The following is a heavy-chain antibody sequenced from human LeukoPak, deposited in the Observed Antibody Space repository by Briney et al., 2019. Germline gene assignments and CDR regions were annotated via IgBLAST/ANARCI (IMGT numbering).Heavy chain of an antibody. V-gene: IGHV4-34*01. J-gene: IGHJ4*02. CDR2: ISHSAST. Sequence: SETLSLTCAAYGGSFSGYYWNWIRQPPGKGLEWIGEISHSASTKYNPSLKSRVTISVDTSKNQFSLKLTSVTAADTAVYYCARVGYSGGWYADYWGQGTLVTVSS. CDR3: ARVGYSGGWYADY. D-gene: IGHD6-19*01. CDR1: GGSFSGYY.